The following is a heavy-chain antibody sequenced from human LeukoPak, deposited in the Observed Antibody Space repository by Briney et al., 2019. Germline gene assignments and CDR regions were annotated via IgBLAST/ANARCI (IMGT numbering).Heavy chain of an antibody. CDR3: AKDAESGFDYSNSLQY. V-gene: IGHV3-33*06. J-gene: IGHJ4*02. CDR2: IWSDGSNR. CDR1: GFTLSHYG. Sequence: GGSLRLSCATSGFTLSHYGMHWVRQAPGGGLEWVAVIWSDGSNRFYADSVKGRFTISRDNSQKTVYLHMNILRAEDTALYYCAKDAESGFDYSNSLQYWGRGTLVTVSS. D-gene: IGHD4-11*01.